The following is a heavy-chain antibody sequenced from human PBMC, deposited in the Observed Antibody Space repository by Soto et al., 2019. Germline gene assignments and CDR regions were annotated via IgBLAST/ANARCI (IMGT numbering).Heavy chain of an antibody. V-gene: IGHV3-33*01. Sequence: PGGSLRLSCAASGFTFSSYGMHWVRQAPGKGLEWVAVIWYDGSNKYYADSVKGRFTISRDNSKNTLYLQMNSLRAEDTAVYYCARDLGWLRGYYFDYWGQGTLVTAPQ. J-gene: IGHJ4*02. D-gene: IGHD6-19*01. CDR1: GFTFSSYG. CDR2: IWYDGSNK. CDR3: ARDLGWLRGYYFDY.